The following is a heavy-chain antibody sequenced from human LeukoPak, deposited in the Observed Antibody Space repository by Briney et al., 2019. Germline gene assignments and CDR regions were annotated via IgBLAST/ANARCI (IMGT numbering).Heavy chain of an antibody. D-gene: IGHD5-12*01. CDR2: INHSGST. J-gene: IGHJ4*02. CDR3: ARRGYDQGGFDY. CDR1: GGSLSGYY. V-gene: IGHV4-34*01. Sequence: SETLSLTCAVYGGSLSGYYWSWIRQPPGKGLEWIGEINHSGSTNYNPSLKSRVTISVDTSKNQFSLKLSSVTAADTAVYYCARRGYDQGGFDYWGQGTLVTVSS.